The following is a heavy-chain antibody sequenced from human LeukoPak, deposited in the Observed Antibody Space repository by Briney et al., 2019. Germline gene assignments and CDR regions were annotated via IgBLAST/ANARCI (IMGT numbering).Heavy chain of an antibody. V-gene: IGHV3-21*01. CDR1: GFTFSSYS. Sequence: GGSLRLSCAPSGFTFSSYSVNWARQAPGKGLEWVSSISSSSSYIYYEDSVKGRFTISRDNAKNSLYLQMNSLRAEDTAVYYCARDSVGATPHFDYWGQGTLVTVSS. J-gene: IGHJ4*02. CDR3: ARDSVGATPHFDY. CDR2: ISSSSSYI. D-gene: IGHD1-26*01.